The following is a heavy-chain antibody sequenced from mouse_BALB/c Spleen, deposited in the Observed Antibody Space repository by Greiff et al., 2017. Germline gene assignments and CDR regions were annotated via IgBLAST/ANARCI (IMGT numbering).Heavy chain of an antibody. V-gene: IGHV5-6-5*01. CDR2: ISSGGST. D-gene: IGHD2-3*01. CDR1: GFTFSSYA. Sequence: EVQVVESGGGLVKPGGSLKLSCAASGFTFSSYAMSWVRQTPEKRLEWVASISSGGSTYYPDSVKGRFTISRDNARNILYLQMSSLRSEDTAMYYCARGRDGYSPAWFAYWGQGTLVTVSA. CDR3: ARGRDGYSPAWFAY. J-gene: IGHJ3*01.